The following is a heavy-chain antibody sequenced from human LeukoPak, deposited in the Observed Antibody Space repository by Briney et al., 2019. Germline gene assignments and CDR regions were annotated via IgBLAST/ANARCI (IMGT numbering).Heavy chain of an antibody. Sequence: AGTLRLSCAASGFTFSDYYMSWIRQAPGKVLEGVSYISSSGSTIYYEDSVKGRFTISRDNAKNSLYLQMNSLRAEDTAVYYCARGRRATTVSPDYWGQGTLVTVSS. D-gene: IGHD4-11*01. CDR2: ISSSGSTI. CDR3: ARGRRATTVSPDY. V-gene: IGHV3-11*04. J-gene: IGHJ4*02. CDR1: GFTFSDYY.